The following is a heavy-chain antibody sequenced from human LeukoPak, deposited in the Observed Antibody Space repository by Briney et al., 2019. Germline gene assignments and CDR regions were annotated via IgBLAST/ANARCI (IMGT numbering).Heavy chain of an antibody. CDR1: GFTTSNNY. D-gene: IGHD2-8*01. CDR3: GGVVGC. Sequence: GGSLRLSCAASGFTTSNNYIRWLRQAPGKGLEWVSHIYSGGFTQFAGSVRGRFTMSRDSSKTTLSLKMNSLTAEDTAVYYCGGVVGCWREGIVVTVSS. V-gene: IGHV3-66*01. CDR2: IYSGGFT. J-gene: IGHJ4*02.